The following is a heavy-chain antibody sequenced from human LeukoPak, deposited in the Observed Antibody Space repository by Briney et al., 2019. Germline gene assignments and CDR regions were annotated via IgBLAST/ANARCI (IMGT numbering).Heavy chain of an antibody. V-gene: IGHV3-48*01. CDR3: ARRGYTSGWDY. CDR2: ISSDNTPI. J-gene: IGHJ4*02. Sequence: GGSLRLSCAASGFTFSSYWMSWVRQAPGKGLEWLSYISSDNTPIYYADSVKGRFTISRDNARDSLYLQMNSLRAEDTAVYYCARRGYTSGWDYWGQGTLVTVSS. CDR1: GFTFSSYW. D-gene: IGHD6-19*01.